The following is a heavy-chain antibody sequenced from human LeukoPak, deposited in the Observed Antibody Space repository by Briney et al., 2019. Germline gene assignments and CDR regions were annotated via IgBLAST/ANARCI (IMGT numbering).Heavy chain of an antibody. D-gene: IGHD6-13*01. CDR3: AREEEQQLVKGDAFDI. J-gene: IGHJ3*02. CDR2: IKQDGSEK. Sequence: GGSLRLSCAASGFTFSSYWMSWVRQAPGKGLEWVANIKQDGSEKYYVDSVKGRFTISRDNAKNSLYLQMNSLRAEDTAVYYCAREEEQQLVKGDAFDIWGQGTMVTVSS. CDR1: GFTFSSYW. V-gene: IGHV3-7*01.